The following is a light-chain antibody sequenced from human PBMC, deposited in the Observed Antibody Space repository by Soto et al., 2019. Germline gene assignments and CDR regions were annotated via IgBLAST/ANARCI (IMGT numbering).Light chain of an antibody. CDR3: QQYGSSTRT. Sequence: EMALTHAPVTLSISPLERANFSFIASQSVSSNYLAWYQQKPGQANRLLIYGAFKRATGITDRFSGSGSGTDFTLNISRMEPEDFAVYCCQQYGSSTRTSALGTQV. CDR1: QSVSSNY. V-gene: IGKV3-20*01. CDR2: GAF. J-gene: IGKJ1*01.